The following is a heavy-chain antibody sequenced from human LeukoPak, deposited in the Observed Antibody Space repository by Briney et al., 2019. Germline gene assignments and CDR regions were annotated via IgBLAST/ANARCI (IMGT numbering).Heavy chain of an antibody. CDR3: ASHTYYYDSSGYYQSYYFDY. Sequence: GSSVKVSCKASGGTFGSYAISWVRQGPGQGLEWMGRIIPILGIANYAQKFQGRVTITAYKSTSTAYMELSSLRSEDTAVYYCASHTYYYDSSGYYQSYYFDYWGQGTLVTVSS. J-gene: IGHJ4*02. V-gene: IGHV1-69*04. D-gene: IGHD3-22*01. CDR1: GGTFGSYA. CDR2: IIPILGIA.